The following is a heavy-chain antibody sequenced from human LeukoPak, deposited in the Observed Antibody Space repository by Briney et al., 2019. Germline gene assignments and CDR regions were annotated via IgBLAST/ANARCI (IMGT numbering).Heavy chain of an antibody. Sequence: GGSLRLSCAASGFTFSSYGMHWVRQAPGKGLEWVAFIRYDGSNKYYADSVKGRFTISRDNSKNTLYLQMNSLRAEDTAVYYCARVGCSSTSCPYYYYYMDVWGKGTTVTVSS. J-gene: IGHJ6*03. V-gene: IGHV3-30*02. D-gene: IGHD2-2*01. CDR3: ARVGCSSTSCPYYYYYMDV. CDR2: IRYDGSNK. CDR1: GFTFSSYG.